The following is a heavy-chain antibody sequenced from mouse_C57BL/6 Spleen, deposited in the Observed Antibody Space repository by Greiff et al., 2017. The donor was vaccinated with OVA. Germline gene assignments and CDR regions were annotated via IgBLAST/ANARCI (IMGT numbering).Heavy chain of an antibody. CDR2: IHPSDSDT. J-gene: IGHJ2*01. Sequence: VQLQQPGAELVKPGASVKVSCKASGYTFTSYWMHWVKQRPGQGFEWIGRIHPSDSDTNYNQKFKGKATLTVDKSSSTTYMKLSSLTSEDSAVYYCAMYGSSDYFDYWGQGTTLTVSS. D-gene: IGHD1-1*01. V-gene: IGHV1-74*01. CDR1: GYTFTSYW. CDR3: AMYGSSDYFDY.